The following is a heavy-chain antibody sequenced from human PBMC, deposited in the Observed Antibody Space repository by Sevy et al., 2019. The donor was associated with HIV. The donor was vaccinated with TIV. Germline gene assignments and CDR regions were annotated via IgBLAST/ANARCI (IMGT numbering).Heavy chain of an antibody. CDR1: GFTFSSYW. Sequence: VGSLRLSCAASGFTFSSYWMHWVRQAPGKGLVWVSRINSDGSSTSYADSVKGRFTISRDNAKNTLYLQMNSLRAEDTAVYYCARVIYSSGWTPLYYFDYWGQGTLVTVSS. J-gene: IGHJ4*02. V-gene: IGHV3-74*01. D-gene: IGHD6-19*01. CDR2: INSDGSST. CDR3: ARVIYSSGWTPLYYFDY.